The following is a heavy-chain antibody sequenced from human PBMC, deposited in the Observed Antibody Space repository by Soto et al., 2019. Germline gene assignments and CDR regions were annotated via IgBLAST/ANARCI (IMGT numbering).Heavy chain of an antibody. CDR2: IYYSGST. CDR1: GGSISSYY. CDR3: ARVAVRGAIQLWLSMDYYYGMDV. D-gene: IGHD5-18*01. V-gene: IGHV4-59*01. Sequence: SETLSLTCTVSGGSISSYYWSWIRQPPGKGLEWIGYIYYSGSTNYNPSLKSRVTISVDTSKNQFSLKLSSVTAADTAVYYCARVAVRGAIQLWLSMDYYYGMDVWGQGTTVTVSS. J-gene: IGHJ6*02.